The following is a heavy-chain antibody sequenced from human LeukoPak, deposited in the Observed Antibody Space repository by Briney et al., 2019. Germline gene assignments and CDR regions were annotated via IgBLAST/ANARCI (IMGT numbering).Heavy chain of an antibody. J-gene: IGHJ4*02. CDR1: GFTFSSYA. CDR3: AKDRSRLRIAAAGMDY. Sequence: GRSLRLSCAASGFTFSSYAMHWVRQAPGKGLEWVAVISFDGRSKYYADSVKGRFTISRDNSKNTLYLQMNSLRAEDTAVYYCAKDRSRLRIAAAGMDYWGQGTLVTVSS. CDR2: ISFDGRSK. V-gene: IGHV3-30*18. D-gene: IGHD6-13*01.